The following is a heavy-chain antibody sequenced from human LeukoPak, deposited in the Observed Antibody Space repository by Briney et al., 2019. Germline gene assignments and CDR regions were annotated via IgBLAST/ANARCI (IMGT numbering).Heavy chain of an antibody. CDR2: IWYDGSNK. V-gene: IGHV3-33*03. CDR1: GFTFSSYG. Sequence: PGRSLRLSCAASGFTFSSYGMHWVRQAPGKGLEWVAVIWYDGSNKYYADSVKGRFTISRDKSKNTLYLQMNSLRAEDTAVYYCAKVMVRELEYYYYMDVWGKGTTVTVSS. D-gene: IGHD3-10*01. J-gene: IGHJ6*03. CDR3: AKVMVRELEYYYYMDV.